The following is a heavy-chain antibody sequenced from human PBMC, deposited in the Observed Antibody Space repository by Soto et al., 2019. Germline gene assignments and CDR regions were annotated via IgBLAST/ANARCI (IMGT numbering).Heavy chain of an antibody. V-gene: IGHV4-59*01. CDR3: ARGRGGTYDAVDI. D-gene: IGHD1-26*01. J-gene: IGHJ3*02. CDR2: IYYSGTT. CDR1: SGSIGTYF. Sequence: QVQLRESGPGLVKPSETLSLTCTVSSGSIGTYFWSWIRQPPGKGLEWIGYIYYSGTTNYNPSLKSRVTIFRDTSKNQFSLRLSSVTAADTAVYYCARGRGGTYDAVDIWGQGTLVTVSS.